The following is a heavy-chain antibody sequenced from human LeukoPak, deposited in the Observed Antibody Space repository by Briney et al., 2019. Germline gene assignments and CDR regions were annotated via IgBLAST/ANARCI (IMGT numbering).Heavy chain of an antibody. J-gene: IGHJ5*02. CDR3: ARGVGSAWFDP. CDR2: FDPEDGET. V-gene: IGHV1-24*01. CDR1: GYTLTELS. D-gene: IGHD3-10*01. Sequence: ASVKVSCRVSGYTLTELSMHWVRQAPGKGLEWMGGFDPEDGETIYAQKFQGRVTMTRDMSTSTVYMELSSLRSEDTAVYYCARGVGSAWFDPWGQGTLVTVSS.